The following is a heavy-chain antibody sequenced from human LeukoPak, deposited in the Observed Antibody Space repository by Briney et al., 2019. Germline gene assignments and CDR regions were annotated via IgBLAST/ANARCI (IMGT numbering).Heavy chain of an antibody. CDR3: ARAASITIFGVALGFDP. Sequence: PGGSLRLSCAASGFTFSSYEMNWVRQAPGKGLEWVSYISSSGSTIYYADSVKGRFTISRDNAKNSLYLQMNSLRAEDTAVYYCARAASITIFGVALGFDPWGQVTLVTVSS. D-gene: IGHD3-3*01. V-gene: IGHV3-48*03. J-gene: IGHJ5*02. CDR1: GFTFSSYE. CDR2: ISSSGSTI.